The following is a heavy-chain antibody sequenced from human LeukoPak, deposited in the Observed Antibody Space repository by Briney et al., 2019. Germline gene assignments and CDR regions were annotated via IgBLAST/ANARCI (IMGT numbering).Heavy chain of an antibody. V-gene: IGHV1-18*01. CDR1: GYTFTSYG. Sequence: ASVKVSCKASGYTFTSYGISWVRQAPGQGLEWMGWISAYNGNTNYAQKLQGRVTTTTDTSTSTAYMELRSLRSDDTAVYYCARDQGSGSSWYSYYFDYWGQGTLVTVSS. J-gene: IGHJ4*02. CDR2: ISAYNGNT. D-gene: IGHD6-13*01. CDR3: ARDQGSGSSWYSYYFDY.